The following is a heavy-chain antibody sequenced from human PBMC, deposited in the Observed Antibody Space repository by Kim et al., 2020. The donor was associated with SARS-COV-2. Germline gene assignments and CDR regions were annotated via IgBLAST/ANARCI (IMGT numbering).Heavy chain of an antibody. Sequence: SETLSLTCTVSGGSVSSGSYYWSWIRQPPGKGLEWIGYIYHSGSTNYNPSLKSRVTISVDTSKNQFSLKLSSVTAADTAVYYCARVPGAAIFGVVIVRGGMDVWGQGTTVTVSS. CDR2: IYHSGST. CDR1: GGSVSSGSYY. J-gene: IGHJ6*02. CDR3: ARVPGAAIFGVVIVRGGMDV. D-gene: IGHD3-3*01. V-gene: IGHV4-61*01.